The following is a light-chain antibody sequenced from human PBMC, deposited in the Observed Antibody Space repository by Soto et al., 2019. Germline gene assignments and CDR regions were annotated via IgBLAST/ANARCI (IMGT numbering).Light chain of an antibody. Sequence: EIVLTQSPATLSLSPGERATLSCRASQSVSSSYLAWYQQKPGQAPRLFIYDASSRATGIPDRFSGTGSGTDFTLTISSLEPEDSAVYYCQQYGSSPRTFGQGTKVDIK. V-gene: IGKV3-20*01. CDR1: QSVSSSY. CDR2: DAS. CDR3: QQYGSSPRT. J-gene: IGKJ1*01.